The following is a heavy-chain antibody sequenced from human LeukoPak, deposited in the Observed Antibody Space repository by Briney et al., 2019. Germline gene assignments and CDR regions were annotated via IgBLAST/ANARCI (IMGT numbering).Heavy chain of an antibody. V-gene: IGHV4-59*01. D-gene: IGHD3-10*01. CDR3: ARAHNYYGSADFDY. CDR2: IYYSGST. CDR1: GCSLSNYY. Sequence: PSETLSLTCTVSGCSLSNYYWTWIRQPPGKGLEWIGYIYYSGSTNYNPTLKSRVTISVDTSKNQLSLKLSSVTAADTAVYYCARAHNYYGSADFDYWGQGTLVTVSS. J-gene: IGHJ4*02.